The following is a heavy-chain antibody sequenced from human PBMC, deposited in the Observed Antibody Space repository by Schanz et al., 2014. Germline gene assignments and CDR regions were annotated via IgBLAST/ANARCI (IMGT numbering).Heavy chain of an antibody. V-gene: IGHV3-23*04. CDR1: GFTFSSYA. D-gene: IGHD6-13*01. CDR2: LSGSGGST. J-gene: IGHJ4*01. CDR3: AREQIMAAAGLVDY. Sequence: VQLVESGGGVVQFGRSLRLSCAASGFTFSSYAMSWVRQAPGKGLEWVSALSGSGGSTYYADSVKGRFTISRDNAKNSLYLQMNSLRAEDTAVYYCAREQIMAAAGLVDYWGHGTLVTVSS.